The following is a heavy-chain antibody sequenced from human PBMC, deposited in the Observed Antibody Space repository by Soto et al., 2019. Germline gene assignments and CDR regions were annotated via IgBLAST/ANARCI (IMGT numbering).Heavy chain of an antibody. V-gene: IGHV3-21*01. J-gene: IGHJ4*02. Sequence: GGSLRLSCAASGFTFSSYSMNWVRQAPGKGLEWVSSISSSSSYIYYADSVKGRFTISRDNARNSLYLQMNSLRAEDTAVYYCAREIFGVAPGFDYWGQGTLVTVSS. CDR1: GFTFSSYS. CDR3: AREIFGVAPGFDY. D-gene: IGHD3-3*01. CDR2: ISSSSSYI.